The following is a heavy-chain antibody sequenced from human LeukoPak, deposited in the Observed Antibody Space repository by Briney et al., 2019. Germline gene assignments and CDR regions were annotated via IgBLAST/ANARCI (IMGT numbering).Heavy chain of an antibody. CDR3: ARGGYCSSTSCSPVDY. CDR1: DGSFSGYY. CDR2: INHSGST. J-gene: IGHJ4*02. D-gene: IGHD2-2*01. Sequence: PSETLSLTCAVYDGSFSGYYWSWIRQPPGKGLEWIGEINHSGSTNYNPSLKSRVTISVDTSKNQFSLKLSSVTAADTAVYYCARGGYCSSTSCSPVDYWGQGTLVTVSS. V-gene: IGHV4-34*01.